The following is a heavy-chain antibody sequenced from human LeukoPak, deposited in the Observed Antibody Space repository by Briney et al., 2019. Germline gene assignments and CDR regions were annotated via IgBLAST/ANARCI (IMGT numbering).Heavy chain of an antibody. Sequence: KPSETLSLTCTVSGGSISSYYWSWIRQPPGKGLEWIGYIYYSGSTNYNPSLKSRVTISVDTSKNQFSLKLSSVTAADTAVYYCNVRGGDYYFDYWGQGTLVTVSS. V-gene: IGHV4-59*01. CDR1: GGSISSYY. CDR3: NVRGGDYYFDY. CDR2: IYYSGST. J-gene: IGHJ4*02. D-gene: IGHD3-16*01.